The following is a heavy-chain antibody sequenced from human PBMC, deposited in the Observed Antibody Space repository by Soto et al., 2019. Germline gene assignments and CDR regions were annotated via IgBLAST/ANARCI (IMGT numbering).Heavy chain of an antibody. CDR2: IIPIFGTA. CDR1: GGTFSSYA. D-gene: IGHD3-22*01. V-gene: IGHV1-69*01. CDR3: ATDYGYYYDSSGSPGHFDY. J-gene: IGHJ4*02. Sequence: QVQLVQSGAEVKKPGSSVKVSCKASGGTFSSYAISWVRQAPGQGLEWMGGIIPIFGTANYAQKLQGRVTITADESTSTAYMELSSLRSEDTAVYYCATDYGYYYDSSGSPGHFDYWGQGTLVTVSS.